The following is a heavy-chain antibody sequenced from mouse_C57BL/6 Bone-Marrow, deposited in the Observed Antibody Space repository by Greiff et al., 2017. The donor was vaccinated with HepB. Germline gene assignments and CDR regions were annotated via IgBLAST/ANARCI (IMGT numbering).Heavy chain of an antibody. J-gene: IGHJ1*03. CDR1: GFTFSDYY. CDR2: ISNGGGST. CDR3: ARPYMVTGYFDV. V-gene: IGHV5-12*01. D-gene: IGHD2-2*01. Sequence: DVQLVESGGGLVQPGGSLKLSCAASGFTFSDYYMYWVRQTPEKRLEWVAYISNGGGSTYYPDTVKGRFTISRDNAKNTLYLQMSRLKSEDTAMYYCARPYMVTGYFDVWGTGTTVTVSS.